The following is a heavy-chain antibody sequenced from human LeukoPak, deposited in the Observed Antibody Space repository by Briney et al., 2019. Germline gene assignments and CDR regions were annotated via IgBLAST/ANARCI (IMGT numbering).Heavy chain of an antibody. V-gene: IGHV3-33*06. CDR1: GFTFSSYG. Sequence: GGSLRLSCAASGFTFSSYGMHWVRQAPGKGLEWVAVIWYDGSNKYYADSVKGRFTISRDNSKNTLYLQMNSLRAEDTAVYYCAKTPNPPYYFVYWGQGTLVTVSS. J-gene: IGHJ4*02. D-gene: IGHD2-15*01. CDR3: AKTPNPPYYFVY. CDR2: IWYDGSNK.